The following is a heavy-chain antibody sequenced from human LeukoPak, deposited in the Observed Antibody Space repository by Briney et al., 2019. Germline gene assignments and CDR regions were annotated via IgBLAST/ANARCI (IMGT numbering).Heavy chain of an antibody. CDR2: IYSGGNT. CDR1: GLTFSSYN. V-gene: IGHV3-66*01. J-gene: IGHJ4*02. Sequence: GGSLRLSCVASGLTFSSYNMDWVRQAPGKGLEWVSVIYSGGNTYYADSVKGRFTISRDNSKNTLYLQMNSLRADDTAVYYCARVDITPRPGYYFDYWGQGTLVTVSS. D-gene: IGHD6-6*01. CDR3: ARVDITPRPGYYFDY.